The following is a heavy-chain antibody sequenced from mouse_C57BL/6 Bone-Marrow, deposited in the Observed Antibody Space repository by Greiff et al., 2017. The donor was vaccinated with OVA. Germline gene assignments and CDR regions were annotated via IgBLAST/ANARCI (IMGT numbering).Heavy chain of an antibody. Sequence: QVQLKQSGAELARPGASVKLSCKASGYTFTSYGISWVKQRTGQGLEWIGEIYPRSGNTYYNEKFKGKATLTADKSSSTAYMELRSLTSEDSAVYFCAREGAYYSNYVGFAYWGQGTLVTVSA. CDR2: IYPRSGNT. D-gene: IGHD2-5*01. CDR3: AREGAYYSNYVGFAY. CDR1: GYTFTSYG. J-gene: IGHJ3*01. V-gene: IGHV1-81*01.